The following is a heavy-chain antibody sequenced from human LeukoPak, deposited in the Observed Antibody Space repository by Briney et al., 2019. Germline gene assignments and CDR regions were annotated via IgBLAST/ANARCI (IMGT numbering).Heavy chain of an antibody. V-gene: IGHV3-23*01. CDR2: IGPTGGYT. J-gene: IGHJ4*02. D-gene: IGHD5-24*01. CDR3: AREWHFDF. Sequence: GGSLRLSCAASGFTFSNYAINWVRQAPGRGLGWVSTIGPTGGYTNYADSVKGRFTISRDNSKNTLYLQMNGLRVEDTAIYYCAREWHFDFWGQGILVTVSS. CDR1: GFTFSNYA.